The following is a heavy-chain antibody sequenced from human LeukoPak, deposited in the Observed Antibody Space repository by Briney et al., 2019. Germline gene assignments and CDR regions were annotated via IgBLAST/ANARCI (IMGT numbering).Heavy chain of an antibody. V-gene: IGHV4-4*07. J-gene: IGHJ2*01. CDR3: ARDGTYGDYVWYFDL. CDR2: IYTSGST. D-gene: IGHD4-17*01. CDR1: GGSISSYY. Sequence: SETLSLTCTVSGGSISSYYWSWIRQPAGKGLEWIGRIYTSGSTNYNPSLKSRVTISVDTSKNQFSLKLSSVTAADTAVYYCARDGTYGDYVWYFDLWGRGTLVTVSS.